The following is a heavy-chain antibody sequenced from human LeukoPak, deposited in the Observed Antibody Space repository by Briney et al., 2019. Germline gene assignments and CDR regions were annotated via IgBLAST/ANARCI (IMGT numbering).Heavy chain of an antibody. Sequence: PGRSLRLSCAASGFTSSSYGMHWFRQAPGKGLEWVAVIWYDGSKKYYADSVKGRFTISRDNSKNTLYLQMDSLRAEDTAVYYCARYNTGSVDYWGQGTLVTVSS. CDR2: IWYDGSKK. V-gene: IGHV3-33*01. CDR1: GFTSSSYG. J-gene: IGHJ4*02. CDR3: ARYNTGSVDY. D-gene: IGHD2-8*02.